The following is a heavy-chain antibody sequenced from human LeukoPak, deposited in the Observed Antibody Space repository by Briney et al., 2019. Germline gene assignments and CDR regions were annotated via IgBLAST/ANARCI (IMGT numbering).Heavy chain of an antibody. D-gene: IGHD3-16*01. Sequence: SSETLSLTCTVSGGSVSSGSHYWSWIRQPPGKGLEWIGYIYYSGSTNYNPSLKSRVTISVDTSKNQFSLKLSSVTAADTAVYYCARDLGMNWGQGTLVTVSS. CDR2: IYYSGST. CDR3: ARDLGMN. V-gene: IGHV4-61*01. J-gene: IGHJ4*02. CDR1: GGSVSSGSHY.